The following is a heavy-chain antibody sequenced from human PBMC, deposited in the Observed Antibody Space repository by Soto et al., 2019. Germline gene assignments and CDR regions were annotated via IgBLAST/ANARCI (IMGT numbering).Heavy chain of an antibody. Sequence: VSLRLSCAASGFTFTRYSMNWVRQAPGKGLEWVSSISSTTNYIYYGDSMKGRFTISRDNAKNSLYLEMNSLRAEDTAVYYCARESEDLTSNFDYWGQGTLVTVSS. CDR2: ISSTTNYI. CDR1: GFTFTRYS. CDR3: ARESEDLTSNFDY. J-gene: IGHJ4*02. V-gene: IGHV3-21*06.